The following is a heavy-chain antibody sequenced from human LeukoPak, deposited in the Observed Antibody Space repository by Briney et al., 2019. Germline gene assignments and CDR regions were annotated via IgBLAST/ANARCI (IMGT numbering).Heavy chain of an antibody. CDR3: AKDIRRYSSYTNWFDP. CDR1: GFTFSSYG. Sequence: PGGSLRLSCAASGFTFSSYGMHWVRQAPGKGLEWVAFIRYDGSNKYYADSVKGRFTISRDNSKNTLYLQMNSLRAEDTAVYYCAKDIRRYSSYTNWFDPWGQGTLVTVSS. D-gene: IGHD6-19*01. CDR2: IRYDGSNK. V-gene: IGHV3-30*02. J-gene: IGHJ5*02.